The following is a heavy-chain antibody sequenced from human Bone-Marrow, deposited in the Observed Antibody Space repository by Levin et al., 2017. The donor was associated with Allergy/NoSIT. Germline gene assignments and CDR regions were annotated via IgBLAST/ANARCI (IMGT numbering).Heavy chain of an antibody. CDR1: GFTFSSYW. CDR2: IKQDGSEK. D-gene: IGHD3-9*01. Sequence: GGSLRLSCAASGFTFSSYWMSWVRQAPGKGLEWVANIKQDGSEKYYVDSVKGRFTISRDNAKNSLYLQMNSLRAEDTAVYYCAREVSILTGLRLDDYYYYGMDVWGQGTTVTVSS. CDR3: AREVSILTGLRLDDYYYYGMDV. V-gene: IGHV3-7*01. J-gene: IGHJ6*02.